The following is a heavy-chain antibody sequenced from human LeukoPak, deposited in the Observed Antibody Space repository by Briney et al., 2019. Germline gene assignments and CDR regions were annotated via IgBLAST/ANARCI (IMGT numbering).Heavy chain of an antibody. V-gene: IGHV3-30*03. Sequence: GRSLRLSCAASGFTFSSYGMHWVRQAPGKGLEWVAVISYDGSTKYYADSVKGRFTISRDNSKNTLYLQMNSLRAEDTAIYYCARGLSSGSGRYFYPPRYWGQGTLVTVSS. CDR3: ARGLSSGSGRYFYPPRY. CDR1: GFTFSSYG. J-gene: IGHJ4*02. CDR2: ISYDGSTK. D-gene: IGHD3-10*01.